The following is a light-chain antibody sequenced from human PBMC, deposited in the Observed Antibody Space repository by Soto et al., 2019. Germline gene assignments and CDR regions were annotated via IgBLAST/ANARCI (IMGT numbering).Light chain of an antibody. J-gene: IGKJ1*01. CDR1: QSVGSSH. V-gene: IGKV3-20*01. CDR2: GAS. CDR3: QQYGGSPGT. Sequence: ESVLTQSPGTLSLSRGERATLSCRASQSVGSSHFAWYQQKPGQAPRLLIFGASNRPAGIPDRFSGSGSGTDFTLTINRLEPEDFAVYYCQQYGGSPGTFGQGTKVEIK.